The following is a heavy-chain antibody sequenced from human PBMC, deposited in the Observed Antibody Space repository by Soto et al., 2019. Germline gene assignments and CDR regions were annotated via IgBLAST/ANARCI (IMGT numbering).Heavy chain of an antibody. CDR1: GGSTNSGGYY. CDR2: IYNSGST. V-gene: IGHV4-31*03. Sequence: SETLSLTCTVSGGSTNSGGYYWSWIRQHPGKGLEWIGYIYNSGSTYYNPSLKSRITISVDTSKNQFSLKLSSVTAADTAVYYCAREEVAYYGSGSYNWFDPWGQGTLVTVS. J-gene: IGHJ5*02. CDR3: AREEVAYYGSGSYNWFDP. D-gene: IGHD3-10*01.